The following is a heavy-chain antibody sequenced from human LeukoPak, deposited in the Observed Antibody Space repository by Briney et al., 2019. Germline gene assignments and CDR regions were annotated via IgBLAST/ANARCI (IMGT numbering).Heavy chain of an antibody. CDR2: IYHSGST. D-gene: IGHD3-22*01. J-gene: IGHJ4*02. CDR1: GYSINSGYH. V-gene: IGHV4-38-2*02. Sequence: PSETLSLTCIVSGYSINSGYHWGWIRQPPGKGLEWIGSIYHSGSTYYNPSLKSRVTLSIDTSKNQFSLKLRSVTAADTAVYYCARHYLYDTSGDGTYYFDYWGQGTLVTVSS. CDR3: ARHYLYDTSGDGTYYFDY.